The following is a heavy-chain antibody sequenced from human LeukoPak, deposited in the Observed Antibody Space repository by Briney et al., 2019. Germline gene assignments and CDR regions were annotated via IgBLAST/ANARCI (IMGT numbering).Heavy chain of an antibody. J-gene: IGHJ4*02. CDR2: IYYSGST. CDR1: GGSISSSSYY. CDR3: ARSSIGYSYGYLTDY. Sequence: PSETLSLTCTVSGGSISSSSYYWGWIRQPPGKGLEWIGSIYYSGSTYYNPSLKSRVTISVDTSKNQFSLKLSSVTAADTAVYYCARSSIGYSYGYLTDYWGQGTLVTVSS. D-gene: IGHD5-18*01. V-gene: IGHV4-39*07.